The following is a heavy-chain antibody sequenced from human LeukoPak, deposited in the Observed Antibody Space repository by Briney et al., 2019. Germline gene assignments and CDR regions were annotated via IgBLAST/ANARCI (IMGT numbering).Heavy chain of an antibody. V-gene: IGHV3-30*02. Sequence: QPGGSLRLSCGASGFDFSNNGMHWVRQAPGKGLEWVAFIRYDAANQYYADSVKGRFTISRDNSKNTLYLEMDSLRSEDTAIYHCAKDIAVSDAYFDNWGQGPLVTVTS. CDR3: AKDIAVSDAYFDN. J-gene: IGHJ4*02. CDR2: IRYDAANQ. D-gene: IGHD6-19*01. CDR1: GFDFSNNG.